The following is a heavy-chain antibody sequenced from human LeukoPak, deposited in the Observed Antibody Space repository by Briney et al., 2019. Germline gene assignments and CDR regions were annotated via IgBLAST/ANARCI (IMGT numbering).Heavy chain of an antibody. CDR1: GFTFSSYE. D-gene: IGHD3-22*01. J-gene: IGHJ4*02. CDR3: ACRFYDSSGYLADY. V-gene: IGHV3-48*01. CDR2: ISSGSSTI. Sequence: GGSLRLSCAASGFTFSSYEMNWVRQAPGKGLEWVSYISSGSSTIYYADSVKGRFTISRDNAKNSLYLQMNSLRAEDTAVYYCACRFYDSSGYLADYWGQGTLVTVSS.